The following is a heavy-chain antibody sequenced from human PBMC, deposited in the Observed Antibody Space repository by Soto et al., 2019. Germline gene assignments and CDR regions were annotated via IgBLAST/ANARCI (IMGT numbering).Heavy chain of an antibody. V-gene: IGHV1-8*01. CDR2: MHPNSGYT. D-gene: IGHD6-19*01. CDR3: ARARRPSSGWYLTPGY. CDR1: GYTFTSDD. Sequence: RASVKAPGKASGYTFTSDDSNWVRQATGQGLEWMGWMHPNSGYTCYAQNFQGRVTMTRNTSISTADMELTSMRYGETAVYDCARARRPSSGWYLTPGYWG. J-gene: IGHJ4*01.